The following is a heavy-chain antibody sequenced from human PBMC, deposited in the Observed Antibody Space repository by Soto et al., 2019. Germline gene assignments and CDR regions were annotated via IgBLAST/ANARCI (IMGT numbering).Heavy chain of an antibody. J-gene: IGHJ5*01. Sequence: ASVKVSCKASGYTFTSYGMSWVRQAPGQGLEWMGWISAYNGNTNYAQKLQGRVTMTTDTSTSTAYMELRSLRSDDTAVYYCAKDWRKQWLVLEFDPRGQATMVTVS. CDR1: GYTFTSYG. D-gene: IGHD6-19*01. CDR2: ISAYNGNT. V-gene: IGHV1-18*01. CDR3: AKDWRKQWLVLEFDP.